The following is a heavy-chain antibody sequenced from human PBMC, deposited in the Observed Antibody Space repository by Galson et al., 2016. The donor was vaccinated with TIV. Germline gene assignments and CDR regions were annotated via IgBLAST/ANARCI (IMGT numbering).Heavy chain of an antibody. V-gene: IGHV5-51*03. J-gene: IGHJ4*02. Sequence: QSGAEVKKPGESLKVSCKGSGYRFTTYWIAWVRQMPGKGLEYMGIIFPGDSDTRYSKSFQGHGTISADKSITTAYLQWSSLKASDTAIYYCASGTSSAVADYWGQGTLVTVSS. CDR1: GYRFTTYW. CDR2: IFPGDSDT. D-gene: IGHD6-19*01. CDR3: ASGTSSAVADY.